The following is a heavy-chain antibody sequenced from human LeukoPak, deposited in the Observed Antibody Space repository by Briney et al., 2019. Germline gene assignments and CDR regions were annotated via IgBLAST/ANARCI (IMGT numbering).Heavy chain of an antibody. Sequence: GGSLRLSCAASGFTFSSYEMNWVRQAPGKGLEWVSYISSSGSTTYYADSVKGRFTISRDNAKNSLYLQMNSLRAEDTDVYYCARGLSGSSSPLYPFDVWGQGALVTVSP. CDR1: GFTFSSYE. J-gene: IGHJ4*02. CDR2: ISSSGSTT. V-gene: IGHV3-48*03. D-gene: IGHD6-6*01. CDR3: ARGLSGSSSPLYPFDV.